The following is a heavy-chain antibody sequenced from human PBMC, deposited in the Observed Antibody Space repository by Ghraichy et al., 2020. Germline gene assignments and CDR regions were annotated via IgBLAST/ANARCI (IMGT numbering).Heavy chain of an antibody. J-gene: IGHJ4*02. Sequence: SQTLSLTCTVSGGSISSSSYYWGWIRQPPGKGLEWIGSIYYSGSTYYNPSLKSRVTISVDTSKNQFSLKLSSVTAADTAVYYCARQARDGYSTNPDYWGQGTLVTVSS. D-gene: IGHD5-24*01. CDR1: GGSISSSSYY. CDR3: ARQARDGYSTNPDY. V-gene: IGHV4-39*01. CDR2: IYYSGST.